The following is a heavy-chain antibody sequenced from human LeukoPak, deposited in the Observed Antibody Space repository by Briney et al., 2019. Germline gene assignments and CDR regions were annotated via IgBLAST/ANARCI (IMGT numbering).Heavy chain of an antibody. V-gene: IGHV4-38-2*01. J-gene: IGHJ3*02. CDR2: IYHSGST. Sequence: SETLSLTCAVSGYSISSGYYWGWIRQPPGKGLEWIGSIYHSGSTYYNPSLKSRVTISVDTSKNQFSLKLSSVTAADTAVYYCARGTVSGWFFDAFDTWGQGTMVTVSS. D-gene: IGHD6-19*01. CDR3: ARGTVSGWFFDAFDT. CDR1: GYSISSGYY.